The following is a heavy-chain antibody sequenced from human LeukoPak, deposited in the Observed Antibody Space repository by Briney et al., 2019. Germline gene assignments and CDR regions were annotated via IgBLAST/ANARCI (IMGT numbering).Heavy chain of an antibody. CDR3: ARVGAYDSSGHYPPQDY. V-gene: IGHV3-21*01. CDR2: ISSSSSYI. J-gene: IGHJ4*02. Sequence: GGSLRLSCAASGFTFSSYSINWVRQAPGKGLEWVSSISSSSSYIYYADSVKGRFTISRDNAKNSLYLQMNSLRAEDTAVYYCARVGAYDSSGHYPPQDYWGQGTLVTVSS. D-gene: IGHD3-22*01. CDR1: GFTFSSYS.